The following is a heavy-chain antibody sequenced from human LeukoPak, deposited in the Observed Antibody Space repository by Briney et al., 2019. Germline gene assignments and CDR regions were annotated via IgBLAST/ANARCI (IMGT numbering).Heavy chain of an antibody. J-gene: IGHJ4*02. CDR1: GGSISSGGYY. CDR2: IYYSGST. D-gene: IGHD5-12*01. CDR3: ARAGGGYSGCETGFDY. V-gene: IGHV4-31*03. Sequence: PSQTLSLTCTVSGGSISSGGYYWSWIRQHPGKGLEWIGYIYYSGSTYYNPSLKSRVTITVNTSKNQFSLKLISVTAADTAVYYCARAGGGYSGCETGFDYWGQGTLVTVSS.